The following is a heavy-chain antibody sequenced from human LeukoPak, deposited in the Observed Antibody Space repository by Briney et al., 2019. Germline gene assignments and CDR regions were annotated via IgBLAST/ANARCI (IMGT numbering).Heavy chain of an antibody. CDR3: ARRSHCTGGSCPPV. V-gene: IGHV4-34*01. Sequence: PSETLSLTCAVYGGSFSGYYWSWIRQPPGKGLEWIGEINHSGSTNYNPSLKSRVTISVDTSKNQFSLKLSSVTAADTAVYYCARRSHCTGGSCPPVWGQGTTVTVSS. D-gene: IGHD2-15*01. CDR2: INHSGST. J-gene: IGHJ6*02. CDR1: GGSFSGYY.